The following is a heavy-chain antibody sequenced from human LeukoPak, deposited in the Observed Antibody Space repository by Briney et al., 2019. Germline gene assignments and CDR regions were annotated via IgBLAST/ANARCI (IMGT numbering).Heavy chain of an antibody. D-gene: IGHD1-20*01. CDR3: AREYNSRATFDY. CDR2: IHSSGNYI. V-gene: IGHV3-21*05. CDR1: ASGVAFSSHS. Sequence: GGSLRLSCAASASGVAFSSHSMNWVRQAPGKGLEWISYIHSSGNYIFYAASVKGRFAVSRDNARNSLFLQMNSLRAEDTAIYYCAREYNSRATFDYWGQGTLVSVSS. J-gene: IGHJ4*02.